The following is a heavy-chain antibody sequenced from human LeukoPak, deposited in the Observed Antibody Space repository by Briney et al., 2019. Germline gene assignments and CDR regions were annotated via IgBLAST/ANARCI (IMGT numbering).Heavy chain of an antibody. CDR2: IKEDGSKK. Sequence: GGSLRLSCVVSGFTFSSYWMSWVRQAPGKGLEWVANIKEDGSKKSYVDSVKGRFTISRDNAKNSLSLQMDSLRAEDTAVYYCARDQWLVRYWGQGTLVTVSS. J-gene: IGHJ4*02. CDR3: ARDQWLVRY. V-gene: IGHV3-7*01. D-gene: IGHD6-19*01. CDR1: GFTFSSYW.